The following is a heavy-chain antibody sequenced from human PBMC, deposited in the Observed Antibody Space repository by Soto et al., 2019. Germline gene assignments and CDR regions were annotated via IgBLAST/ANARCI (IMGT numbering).Heavy chain of an antibody. CDR2: INSGGEST. J-gene: IGHJ3*02. CDR1: GFNFISYA. D-gene: IGHD4-17*01. V-gene: IGHV3-23*01. Sequence: PGGSLRLSCAASGFNFISYAMNWVRQAPGKGLEWVSAINSGGESTFYAESVRGRFTISRDNSLNTLYLHMRSLRPEDTAVYYCAHPRGYGVFDAVDIWGQGTMVT. CDR3: AHPRGYGVFDAVDI.